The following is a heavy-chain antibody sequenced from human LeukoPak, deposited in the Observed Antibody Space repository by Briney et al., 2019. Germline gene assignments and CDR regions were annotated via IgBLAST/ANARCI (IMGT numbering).Heavy chain of an antibody. D-gene: IGHD3-9*01. CDR3: ARIHSTGYYNRGLGYYYGMDV. CDR1: GGTFSSYA. CDR2: IIPIFGTA. Sequence: SVKVSCKASGGTFSSYAISWVRQAPGQGLEWMGGIIPIFGTANYAQKFQGRVTITADESTSTAYMELSSLRSEDTAVYYCARIHSTGYYNRGLGYYYGMDVWGKGTTVTVSP. V-gene: IGHV1-69*13. J-gene: IGHJ6*04.